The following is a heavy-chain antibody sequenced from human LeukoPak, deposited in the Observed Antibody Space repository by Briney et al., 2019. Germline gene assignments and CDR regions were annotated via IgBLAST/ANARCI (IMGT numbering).Heavy chain of an antibody. D-gene: IGHD6-13*01. J-gene: IGHJ4*02. CDR3: ARSRGYFDY. CDR2: IYCSGDT. Sequence: SETLSLTCTVSGGSISSYYWSWIRQPPGKGLEWIGYIYCSGDTNYNPSLKSRVTISVDMSKNQFSLKLSSVTAADTAVYYCARSRGYFDYWGQGTLVTVSS. CDR1: GGSISSYY. V-gene: IGHV4-59*01.